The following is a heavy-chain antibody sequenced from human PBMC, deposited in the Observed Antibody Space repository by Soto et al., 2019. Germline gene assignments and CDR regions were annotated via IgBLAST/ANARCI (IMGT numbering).Heavy chain of an antibody. D-gene: IGHD6-13*01. CDR3: ARVYSSSWYLGPYYYGMDV. V-gene: IGHV1-69*01. CDR2: IIPIFGTA. J-gene: IGHJ6*02. CDR1: GGTFSSYA. Sequence: QVQLVQSGAEVKKPGSSVKVSCKASGGTFSSYAISWVRQAPGQGLEWMGGIIPIFGTANYAQKFQGRVTTTADESTSTAYMELSSLRSEDTAVYYCARVYSSSWYLGPYYYGMDVWGQGTTVTVSS.